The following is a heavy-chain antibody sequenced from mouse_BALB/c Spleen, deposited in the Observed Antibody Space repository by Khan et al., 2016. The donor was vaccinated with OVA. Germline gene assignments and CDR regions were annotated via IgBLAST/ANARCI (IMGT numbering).Heavy chain of an antibody. J-gene: IGHJ2*01. CDR1: GFSLTSYG. D-gene: IGHD1-3*01. Sequence: VQLQESGPGLVPPSQTLSIPCPASGFSLTSYGVHWVRQPPEKGLEWLGLIWAGGRTNYNSTLMSSLSISKDNAKSQVFLKMNSLQSDDTAMYYCARLEDIWGQGTTLTVSS. CDR3: ARLEDI. CDR2: IWAGGRT. V-gene: IGHV2-9*02.